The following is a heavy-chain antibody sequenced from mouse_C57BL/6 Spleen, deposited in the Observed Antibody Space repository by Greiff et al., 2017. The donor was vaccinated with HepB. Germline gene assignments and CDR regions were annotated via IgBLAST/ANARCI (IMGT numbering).Heavy chain of an antibody. CDR3: VRHNPVYWYFDV. Sequence: DAGGGLVQPKGSLKLSCAASGFSFNTYAMNWVRQAPGKGLEWVARIRSKSNNYATYYADSVKDRFTISRDDSESMLYLQMNNLKTEDTAMYYCVRHNPVYWYFDVWGTGTTVTVSS. CDR1: GFSFNTYA. J-gene: IGHJ1*03. V-gene: IGHV10-1*01. CDR2: IRSKSNNYAT.